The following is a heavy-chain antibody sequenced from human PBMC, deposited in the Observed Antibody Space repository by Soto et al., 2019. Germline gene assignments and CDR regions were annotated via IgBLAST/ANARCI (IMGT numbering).Heavy chain of an antibody. V-gene: IGHV4-4*07. J-gene: IGHJ3*02. CDR3: ARDLVMIAFGGVIVLCSFDI. Sequence: PSESLSLTCTVSGGPISSYYWSWIRQPAGKGLEWIGRIYTSGSTNYNLSLKSRVTMSVDASKNQFSLKLSSVTSADTAVYYCARDLVMIAFGGVIVLCSFDIRRQGTMFAASS. CDR2: IYTSGST. CDR1: GGPISSYY. D-gene: IGHD3-16*02.